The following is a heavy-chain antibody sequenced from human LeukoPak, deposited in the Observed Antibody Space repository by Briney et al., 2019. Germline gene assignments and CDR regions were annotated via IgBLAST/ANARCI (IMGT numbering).Heavy chain of an antibody. Sequence: PSVKLSCKVSGYTFTRYDMNWVRQATRQGRECLGWVRPDSGNTGYAEQLQGRVTKTSNAAISTFYMELTSLRSEDAAVYYCAGSLGGQLPVPVRQPWGQGTPVTVSS. V-gene: IGHV1-8*01. CDR3: AGSLGGQLPVPVRQP. CDR2: VRPDSGNT. CDR1: GYTFTRYD. J-gene: IGHJ5*02. D-gene: IGHD3-16*01.